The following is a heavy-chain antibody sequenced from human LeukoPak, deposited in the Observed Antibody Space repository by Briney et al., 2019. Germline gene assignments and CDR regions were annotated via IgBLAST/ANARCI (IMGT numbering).Heavy chain of an antibody. V-gene: IGHV3-21*01. D-gene: IGHD2-15*01. CDR2: ISSGSSYI. Sequence: PGGSLRLSCAASGFTFSDYALGWVRQAPGKGLEWVSSISSGSSYIYYADSLKGRFTISRDNAKNSLYLQMNSLRAEDTAVYYCARDVSRISDYWGQGTLVTVSS. CDR3: ARDVSRISDY. J-gene: IGHJ4*02. CDR1: GFTFSDYA.